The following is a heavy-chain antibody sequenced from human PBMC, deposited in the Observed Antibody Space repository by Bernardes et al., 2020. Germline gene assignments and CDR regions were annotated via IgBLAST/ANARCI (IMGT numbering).Heavy chain of an antibody. Sequence: GESLKISCKGSGYNFPTYWITWVRQMPGQGLEWMGIIYPGDSDTKYSPSFQGQVSISADKSIRTADLQWSSLKASDTAMYYCARLRFGSSANQIPDWWGQGTLVTVSS. CDR1: GYNFPTYW. CDR2: IYPGDSDT. D-gene: IGHD6-19*01. V-gene: IGHV5-51*01. CDR3: ARLRFGSSANQIPDW. J-gene: IGHJ4*02.